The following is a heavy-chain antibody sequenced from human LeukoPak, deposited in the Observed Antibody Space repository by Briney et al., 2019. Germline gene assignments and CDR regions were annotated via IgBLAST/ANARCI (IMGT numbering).Heavy chain of an antibody. CDR3: ARGLYSSSWYPNN. CDR2: IYYSGST. D-gene: IGHD6-13*01. J-gene: IGHJ4*02. CDR1: GGSISSDY. V-gene: IGHV4-59*08. Sequence: SETLSLTCTVSGGSISSDYWNWIRQPPGKGLEWIGYIYYSGSTSYNPSLKSRVTISVDTSKNQFSLKLSSVTAADTAVYYCARGLYSSSWYPNNWGQGTLVTGSS.